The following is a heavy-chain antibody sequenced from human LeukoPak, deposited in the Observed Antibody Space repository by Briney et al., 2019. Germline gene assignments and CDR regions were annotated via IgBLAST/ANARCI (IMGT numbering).Heavy chain of an antibody. J-gene: IGHJ4*02. Sequence: RPGGSLRLSCAASGFTFSSYEMNWVRQAPGKGLEWVSYISSSGSTRYYADSVEGRFTISRDNAKNSLSLQMNSLRAEDTAVYYCARDYYGSGKVFDYWGQGTLVTVSS. CDR3: ARDYYGSGKVFDY. V-gene: IGHV3-48*03. CDR1: GFTFSSYE. D-gene: IGHD3-10*01. CDR2: ISSSGSTR.